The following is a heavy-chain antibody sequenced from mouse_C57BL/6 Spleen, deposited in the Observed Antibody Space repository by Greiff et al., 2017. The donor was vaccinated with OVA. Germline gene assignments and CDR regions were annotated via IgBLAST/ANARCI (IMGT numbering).Heavy chain of an antibody. J-gene: IGHJ1*03. Sequence: QVQLQQSGPGLVQPSQSLSITCTVSGFSLTSYGVHWVRQSPGKGLEWLGVIWSGGSTDYNAAFISRLSISKDNSKSQVFFKMNSLQADDTAIYYCARWGYYGDWYFDVWGTGTTVTVSS. CDR3: ARWGYYGDWYFDV. V-gene: IGHV2-2*01. D-gene: IGHD1-1*01. CDR2: IWSGGST. CDR1: GFSLTSYG.